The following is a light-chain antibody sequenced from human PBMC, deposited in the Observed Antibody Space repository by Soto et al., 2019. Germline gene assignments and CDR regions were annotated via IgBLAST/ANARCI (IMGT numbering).Light chain of an antibody. CDR3: QQLNSYPLT. V-gene: IGKV1-9*01. CDR2: SAS. Sequence: DIQLTQSPSSLSASVGDRVTITCRASQSISSYLAWYQQKPVKAPRLLIYSASTLPSGVPSRCSGSGSGTEFTLTISSLQPEDFATYYCQQLNSYPLTFGGGTKVEIK. CDR1: QSISSY. J-gene: IGKJ4*01.